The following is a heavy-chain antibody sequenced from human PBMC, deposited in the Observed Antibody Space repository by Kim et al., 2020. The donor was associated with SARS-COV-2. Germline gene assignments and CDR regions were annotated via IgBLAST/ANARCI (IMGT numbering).Heavy chain of an antibody. Sequence: RFTISRDNSKNTLYLQMNSLRAEDTALYYCARAPWSRLRGLTDSYYGMDVWGQGTTVTVSS. J-gene: IGHJ6*02. D-gene: IGHD3-10*01. V-gene: IGHV3-30*01. CDR3: ARAPWSRLRGLTDSYYGMDV.